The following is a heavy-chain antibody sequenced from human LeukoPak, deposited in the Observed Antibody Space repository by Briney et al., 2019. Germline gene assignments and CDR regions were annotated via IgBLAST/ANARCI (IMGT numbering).Heavy chain of an antibody. D-gene: IGHD4-17*01. V-gene: IGHV1-2*04. CDR2: INPDSGGT. CDR1: GYTFTGYY. J-gene: IGHJ4*02. Sequence: ASVKASCKASGYTFTGYYMHWVRQAPGQGLEWMGWINPDSGGTSYAQKFPGWVTMTRDTSISTAYMELRRLRSDDTAVYYCARLTIGDYGDRESGFDYWGQGTLVTVSS. CDR3: ARLTIGDYGDRESGFDY.